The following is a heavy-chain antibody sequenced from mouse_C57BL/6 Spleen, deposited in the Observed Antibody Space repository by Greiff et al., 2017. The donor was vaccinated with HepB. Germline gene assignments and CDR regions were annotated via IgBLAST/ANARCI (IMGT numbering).Heavy chain of an antibody. CDR1: GYTFTSYW. D-gene: IGHD4-1*01. CDR3: ARVAGRESIDY. CDR2: IDPSDSYT. J-gene: IGHJ2*01. V-gene: IGHV1-50*01. Sequence: QVQLQQPGAELVKPGASVKLSCKASGYTFTSYWMHWVKQRPGQGLEWIGEIDPSDSYTNYNQKFKGKATLTVDTSSSTAYMQLSSLTSEDSAVYYCARVAGRESIDYWGQGTTLTVSS.